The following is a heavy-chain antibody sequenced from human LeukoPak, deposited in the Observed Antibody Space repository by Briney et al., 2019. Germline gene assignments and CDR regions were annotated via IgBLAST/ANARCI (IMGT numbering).Heavy chain of an antibody. CDR3: AKGMGDYNFYYYYYMDV. V-gene: IGHV3-23*01. CDR1: GFTFSSYA. Sequence: GGSLRLSCAASGFTFSSYAMSWVRQAPGKGLEWVSAISGSGGSTYYADSVKGRFTISRDNSKNTLYLQMNSLRAEDTAVYYCAKGMGDYNFYYYYYMDVWGKGTTVTVSS. D-gene: IGHD4-17*01. CDR2: ISGSGGST. J-gene: IGHJ6*03.